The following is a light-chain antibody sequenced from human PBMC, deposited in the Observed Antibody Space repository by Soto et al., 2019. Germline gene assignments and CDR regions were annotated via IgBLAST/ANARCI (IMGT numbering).Light chain of an antibody. V-gene: IGLV2-14*01. J-gene: IGLJ1*01. CDR2: EVS. CDR3: CSYTVSTTFV. CDR1: SSDVGAYNH. Sequence: QSALTQPASVSGSPGQSITISAPGTSSDVGAYNHVSWYQHHPGKAPKLMIYEVSNRPSGLSDRFSGSKSGNTASLTISGLQAEDEADYYCCSYTVSTTFVFGSGTKLTVL.